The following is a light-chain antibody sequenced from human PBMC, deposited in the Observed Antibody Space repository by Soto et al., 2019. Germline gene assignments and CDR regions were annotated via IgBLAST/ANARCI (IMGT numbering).Light chain of an antibody. CDR1: HSIGTY. CDR3: QHYGGMWA. J-gene: IGKJ1*01. Sequence: LQMPQSPSSLSASVGDRVTITCRAGHSIGTYLNWYQQKPGTAPKLLIYHASTLESGVPSRFSGSGSGTEFILTISSLQPDDFTTYYCQHYGGMWAFGQGTKVDIK. V-gene: IGKV1-5*01. CDR2: HAS.